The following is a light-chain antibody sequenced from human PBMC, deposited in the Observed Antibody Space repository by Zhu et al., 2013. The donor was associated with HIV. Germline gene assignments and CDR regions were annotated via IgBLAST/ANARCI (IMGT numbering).Light chain of an antibody. J-gene: IGKJ5*01. CDR2: DAS. CDR1: QAIGSA. Sequence: AIQLTQSPSSLSASIGDRVTITCRASQAIGSALAWYQQKPGQSPNLLISDASNLKSGVPSRFSGSTSGTDFTLTISGLQPEDFATYYCQEFNDYSFTFGQGTRLEIK. V-gene: IGKV1D-13*01. CDR3: QEFNDYSFT.